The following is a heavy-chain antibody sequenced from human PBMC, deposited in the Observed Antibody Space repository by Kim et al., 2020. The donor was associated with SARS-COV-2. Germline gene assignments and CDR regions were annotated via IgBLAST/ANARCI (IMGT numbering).Heavy chain of an antibody. D-gene: IGHD5-18*01. Sequence: SGKGRFTNSGDNAKNSLYLQMNSLRAEDTAVYYCARACGYHYYSYYGMYVWGQGTTVTVSS. J-gene: IGHJ6*02. V-gene: IGHV3-21*01. CDR3: ARACGYHYYSYYGMYV.